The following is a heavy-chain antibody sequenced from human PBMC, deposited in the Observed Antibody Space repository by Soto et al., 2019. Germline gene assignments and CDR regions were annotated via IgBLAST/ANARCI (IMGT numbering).Heavy chain of an antibody. V-gene: IGHV4-59*01. Sequence: QVQLLASGPGLVKPSETLSLTCTVSGNSISDYYWSWIRQPPGKGLEWIGYNFHNGNTNYNPSLKRRVTKSVATSKQQFPLRLTSVTAADTALYYCARDVGGKVALGAAFDFGGQGTMVTVS. CDR3: ARDVGGKVALGAAFDF. J-gene: IGHJ3*01. CDR1: GNSISDYY. D-gene: IGHD3-16*01. CDR2: NFHNGNT.